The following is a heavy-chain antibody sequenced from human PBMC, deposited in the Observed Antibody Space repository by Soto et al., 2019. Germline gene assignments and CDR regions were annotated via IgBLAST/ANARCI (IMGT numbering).Heavy chain of an antibody. CDR3: ARDRGIVVVPAAPVGNYYYYYGMDV. J-gene: IGHJ6*02. D-gene: IGHD2-2*01. V-gene: IGHV1-18*01. CDR2: ISAYNGNT. Sequence: ASVKVSCKSSGYTFTSYGISWVRQAPGQGLEWMGWISAYNGNTNYAQKLQGRVTMTTDTSTSTAYMELRSLRSDDTAVYYCARDRGIVVVPAAPVGNYYYYYGMDVWGQGTTVTVSS. CDR1: GYTFTSYG.